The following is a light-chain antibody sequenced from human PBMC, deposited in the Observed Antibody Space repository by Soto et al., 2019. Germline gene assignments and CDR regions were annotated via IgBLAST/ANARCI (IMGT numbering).Light chain of an antibody. Sequence: QSALTQPASVSGSTGQSIAISCTGTSSDVGKYSYVSWFQQYPGNAPKLMIYEVSNRPSGVSNRFSGSKSGNTASLTISGLQGDDEADYYCSSFTTSSTWVFGGGTKLTVL. J-gene: IGLJ3*02. CDR3: SSFTTSSTWV. V-gene: IGLV2-14*01. CDR2: EVS. CDR1: SSDVGKYSY.